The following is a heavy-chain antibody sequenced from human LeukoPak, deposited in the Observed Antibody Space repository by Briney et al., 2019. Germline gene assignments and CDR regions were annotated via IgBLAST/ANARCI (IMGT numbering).Heavy chain of an antibody. CDR3: ARTPWNDHYFDC. D-gene: IGHD1-1*01. J-gene: IGHJ4*02. V-gene: IGHV1-8*01. CDR1: GYTFTCYD. Sequence: GASVKVSCKASGYTFTCYDINWVRQATGQGLEWMGWMNPNSGNTGYAQKFQGRVTMTRNTSISTAYMELSSLRSEDTAVYYCARTPWNDHYFDCWGQGTLVTVSS. CDR2: MNPNSGNT.